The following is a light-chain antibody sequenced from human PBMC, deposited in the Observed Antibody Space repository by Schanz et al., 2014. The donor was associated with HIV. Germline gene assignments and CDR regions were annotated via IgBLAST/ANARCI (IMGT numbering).Light chain of an antibody. Sequence: AIQLTQSPSSLSASVGDRVTITCRASQGISSALAWYQQKPGKAPKVLIYDASSLESGVPSRFSGSGSGTDFTLTISSLQPEDFAIYYCQQSYSTPWTFGQGTKVEIK. CDR1: QGISSA. CDR2: DAS. J-gene: IGKJ1*01. CDR3: QQSYSTPWT. V-gene: IGKV1-13*02.